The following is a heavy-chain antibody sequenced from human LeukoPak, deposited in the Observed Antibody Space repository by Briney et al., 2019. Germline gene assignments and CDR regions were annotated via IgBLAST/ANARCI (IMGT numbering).Heavy chain of an antibody. CDR3: ARYGSGSYYFDY. V-gene: IGHV4-34*10. Sequence: SETLSVTCAVYGGSFSGYYWTWIRQPPGKGLEWIGEINHSGSTNYNPSLKSRVTISVDTSKNQFSLKLSSVTAADTAVYYCARYGSGSYYFDYWGQGTLVTVSS. CDR1: GGSFSGYY. CDR2: INHSGST. J-gene: IGHJ4*02. D-gene: IGHD3-10*01.